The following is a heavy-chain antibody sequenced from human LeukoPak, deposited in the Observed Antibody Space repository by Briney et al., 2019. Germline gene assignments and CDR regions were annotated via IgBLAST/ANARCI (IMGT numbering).Heavy chain of an antibody. V-gene: IGHV3-23*01. D-gene: IGHD4-17*01. CDR3: AKDISPQYYGDYDNYYYYGMDV. CDR2: ISASGDST. CDR1: GFIFSNYG. J-gene: IGHJ6*02. Sequence: PGGSLRLSCAASGFIFSNYGMSWVRQAPGKGLEWVSAISASGDSTYYADSVKGRFTISRDNSKNTLYLQMNSLRAEDTAVYYCAKDISPQYYGDYDNYYYYGMDVWGQGTTVTVSS.